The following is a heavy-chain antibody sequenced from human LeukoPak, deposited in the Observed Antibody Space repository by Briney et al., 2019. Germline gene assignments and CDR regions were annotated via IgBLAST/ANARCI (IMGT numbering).Heavy chain of an antibody. V-gene: IGHV3-48*01. CDR2: ISTSSNTI. CDR3: ARGAAHSYGYFSDY. CDR1: GFIFSDYS. Sequence: GGSLRLSCEGSGFIFSDYSMSWVRQAPGKGLEWLSFISTSSNTIYYAASVRGRSTVSRDNGNNLLFLQMTGLRAEDTAAYYCARGAAHSYGYFSDYWGQGILVAVSS. J-gene: IGHJ4*02. D-gene: IGHD5-18*01.